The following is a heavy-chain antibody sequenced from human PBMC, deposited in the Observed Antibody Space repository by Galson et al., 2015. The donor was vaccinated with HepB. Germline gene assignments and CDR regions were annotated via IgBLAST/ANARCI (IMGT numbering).Heavy chain of an antibody. V-gene: IGHV3-7*03. J-gene: IGHJ3*02. D-gene: IGHD2-2*01. CDR2: IKQDGSEK. CDR1: GFTFSSYW. CDR3: AKKFRYQPLSAFDI. Sequence: LRLSCAASGFTFSSYWMSWVRQAPGKGLEWVANIKQDGSEKYYVDSVKGRFTISRDNSKNTLYLQMNSLRAEDTAVYYCAKKFRYQPLSAFDIWGQGTMVTVSS.